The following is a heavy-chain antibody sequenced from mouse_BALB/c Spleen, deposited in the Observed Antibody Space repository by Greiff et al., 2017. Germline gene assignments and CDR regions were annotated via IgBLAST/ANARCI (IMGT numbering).Heavy chain of an antibody. J-gene: IGHJ1*01. V-gene: IGHV1S81*02. CDR2: INPSNGRT. CDR3: ARSYFDV. CDR1: GYTFTSYW. Sequence: VQLQQPGADLVKPGASVKLSCKASGYTFTSYWMHWVKQRPGQGLEWIGEINPSNGRTNYNEKFKSKATLTVDKSSSTAYMQLSSLTSEDSAVYYCARSYFDVWGAGTTVTVSS.